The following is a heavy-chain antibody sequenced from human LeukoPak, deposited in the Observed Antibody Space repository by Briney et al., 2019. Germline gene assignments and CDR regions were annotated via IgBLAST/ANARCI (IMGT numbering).Heavy chain of an antibody. CDR2: INHSGST. J-gene: IGHJ4*02. CDR3: ARESSIEGYNPPDY. Sequence: KASETLSLTCAVYGGSFSGYYWSWIRQPPGKGLEWIGEINHSGSTKYNPSLKSRVTISVDTSKNQFSLKLSSVTAADTAVYYCARESSIEGYNPPDYRGPGTLVTVS. CDR1: GGSFSGYY. V-gene: IGHV4-34*01. D-gene: IGHD5-24*01.